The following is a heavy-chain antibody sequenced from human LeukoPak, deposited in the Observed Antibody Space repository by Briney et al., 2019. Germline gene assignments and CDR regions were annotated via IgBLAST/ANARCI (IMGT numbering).Heavy chain of an antibody. CDR1: NYTFTSYG. V-gene: IGHV1-18*01. Sequence: ASVKVSCKASNYTFTSYGISWVRQAPGQGLEWMGWISAYNGNTKYALNLQGRFTMTTDTSTSTAYMELRGLRSDDTAVYYCARGYYYDSSAYYYDYFDYWGQGTLVTVSS. J-gene: IGHJ4*02. CDR2: ISAYNGNT. D-gene: IGHD3-22*01. CDR3: ARGYYYDSSAYYYDYFDY.